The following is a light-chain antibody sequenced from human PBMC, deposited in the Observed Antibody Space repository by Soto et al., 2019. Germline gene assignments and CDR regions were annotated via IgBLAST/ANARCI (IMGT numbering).Light chain of an antibody. J-gene: IGKJ1*01. V-gene: IGKV3-15*01. Sequence: EIVMTQSPATLSVSPGERATLSCRASQSVSRILAWYQQKPGQAPRLLIYGASTRATGIPARFSGSGSGTEFTLTISSLQSEDFAIYFCQQYDDWPWTFGQGTKVEIK. CDR1: QSVSRI. CDR3: QQYDDWPWT. CDR2: GAS.